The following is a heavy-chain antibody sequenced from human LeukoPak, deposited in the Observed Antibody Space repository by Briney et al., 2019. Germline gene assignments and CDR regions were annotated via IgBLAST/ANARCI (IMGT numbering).Heavy chain of an antibody. Sequence: PGDSLRLSCSASGLNMNWIRQAPGMGLECVASISSSANYVYYADSLRGRFTISRDNAKNSLYLQMNSLGVEDTAVYYCARDRGYSYGYDLDYWGQGTLITVSS. CDR2: ISSSANYV. J-gene: IGHJ4*02. CDR3: ARDRGYSYGYDLDY. CDR1: GLN. D-gene: IGHD5-18*01. V-gene: IGHV3-21*01.